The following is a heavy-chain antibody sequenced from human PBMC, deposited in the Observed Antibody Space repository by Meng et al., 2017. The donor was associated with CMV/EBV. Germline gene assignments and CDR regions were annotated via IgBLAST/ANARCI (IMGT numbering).Heavy chain of an antibody. V-gene: IGHV1-46*01. J-gene: IGHJ4*02. Sequence: ASVKVSCKASGYTFTSYYMHWVRQAPGQGLEWMGIINPSGGSTSYAQKFQGRVTMTRDTSTRTVYMELSSLRSEDTAVYYCARERGGSIAAAGPLDYWGQGTLVTVSS. CDR2: INPSGGST. CDR1: GYTFTSYY. CDR3: ARERGGSIAAAGPLDY. D-gene: IGHD6-13*01.